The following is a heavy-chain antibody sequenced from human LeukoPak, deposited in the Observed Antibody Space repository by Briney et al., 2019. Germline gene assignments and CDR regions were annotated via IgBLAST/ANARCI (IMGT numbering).Heavy chain of an antibody. Sequence: SETLSLTCTVSGGSISSYYWSWIRQPPGKGLEWIGYMYYSGSTNYNPSLKSRVTISVDTSKNQFSLKLSSVTAADTAVYYCAGASYDSSGAHWGQGTLVTVSS. CDR2: MYYSGST. V-gene: IGHV4-59*01. CDR1: GGSISSYY. CDR3: AGASYDSSGAH. D-gene: IGHD3-22*01. J-gene: IGHJ4*02.